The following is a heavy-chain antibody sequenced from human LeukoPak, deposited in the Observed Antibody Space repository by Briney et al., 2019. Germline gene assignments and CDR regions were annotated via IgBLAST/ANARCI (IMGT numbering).Heavy chain of an antibody. J-gene: IGHJ4*02. D-gene: IGHD4-23*01. CDR1: GFTVSSYW. Sequence: GGSLRLSCGATGFTVSSYWMHWVRQAPGKGLVWVSRINGDGSSTTYADSVKGRFTISRDNAKNTLYLQMNNLRAEDTAVYYCAKGGTTVVDYWGQGTLVTVSS. CDR3: AKGGTTVVDY. CDR2: INGDGSST. V-gene: IGHV3-74*03.